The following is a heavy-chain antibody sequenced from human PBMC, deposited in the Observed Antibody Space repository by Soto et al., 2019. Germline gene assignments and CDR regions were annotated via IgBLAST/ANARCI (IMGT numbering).Heavy chain of an antibody. Sequence: QVQLQQWGAGLLKPSETLSLTCAVYGGSFSGYYWTWIRQPPGKGLEWMGEITHSGSANYNPSLKSRVTISVDTAKNQFSLNLNSVTAADTAVYYCARSSVRGWSYWGQGTLVTVSS. CDR2: ITHSGSA. CDR1: GGSFSGYY. V-gene: IGHV4-34*01. CDR3: ARSSVRGWSY. J-gene: IGHJ4*02. D-gene: IGHD3-10*02.